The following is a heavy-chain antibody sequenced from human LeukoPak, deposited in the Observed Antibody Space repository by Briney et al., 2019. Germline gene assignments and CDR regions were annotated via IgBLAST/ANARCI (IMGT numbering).Heavy chain of an antibody. J-gene: IGHJ5*02. CDR2: IIPILGIA. D-gene: IGHD6-13*01. CDR1: GGTFSSYA. Sequence: ASVKVSCKASGGTFSSYAISWVRQAPGQGLEWMGRIIPILGIANYAQKFQGRVTITADKSTSTAYMELSSLRSEDTAVYYCARGVFEGSSSWYVWFDPWGQGTLVTVSS. V-gene: IGHV1-69*04. CDR3: ARGVFEGSSSWYVWFDP.